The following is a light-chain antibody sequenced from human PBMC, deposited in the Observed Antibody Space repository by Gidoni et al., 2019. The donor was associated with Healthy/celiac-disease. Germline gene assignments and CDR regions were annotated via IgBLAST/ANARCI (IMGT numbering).Light chain of an antibody. V-gene: IGLV1-44*01. Sequence: QSVLTPPPSASGTPGQRVTISCSGSSSNIGSNPVNWYQQLPGTAPKLLIYSNNQRPSGVPDRFSGSKSGTSASLAISGLQFEDEADDYCAAWDDSLNGHWVFGGGTKLTVL. CDR1: SSNIGSNP. CDR3: AAWDDSLNGHWV. CDR2: SNN. J-gene: IGLJ3*02.